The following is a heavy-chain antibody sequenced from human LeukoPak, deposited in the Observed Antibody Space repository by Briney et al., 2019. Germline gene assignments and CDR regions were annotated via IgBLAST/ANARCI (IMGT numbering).Heavy chain of an antibody. CDR2: IYPGDSDT. CDR1: GYSITSYW. V-gene: IGHV5-51*01. Sequence: GESLKISCKGSGYSITSYWIGWVRQMPGKGLEWMGIIYPGDSDTRYSPSFQGQVTISADKSISTAYLQWSSLKASDTAMYYCASATVTAREKYYFEYWGQGTLVTVSS. D-gene: IGHD4-17*01. CDR3: ASATVTAREKYYFEY. J-gene: IGHJ4*02.